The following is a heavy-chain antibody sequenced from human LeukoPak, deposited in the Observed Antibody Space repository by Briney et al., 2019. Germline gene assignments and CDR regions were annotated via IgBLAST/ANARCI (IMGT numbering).Heavy chain of an antibody. CDR2: YYSGGNT. CDR1: GFTVSSNY. D-gene: IGHD3/OR15-3a*01. V-gene: IGHV3-53*01. J-gene: IGHJ4*02. CDR3: ARDLDGYFDY. Sequence: GGSLRLSCAASGFTVSSNYMSWVRQAPGKGLGWVSVYYSGGNTYYAYSVKGRFTISRDSSKNTLYLQMNSLRAEGTAVYYCARDLDGYFDYWGQGTLVTVSS.